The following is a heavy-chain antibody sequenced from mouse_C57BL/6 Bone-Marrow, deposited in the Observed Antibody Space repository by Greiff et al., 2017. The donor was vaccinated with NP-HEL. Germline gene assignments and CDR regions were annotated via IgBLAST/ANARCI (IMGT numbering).Heavy chain of an antibody. CDR1: GYSFTSYY. D-gene: IGHD1-1*01. CDR3: ARSPGSSYSYFDV. J-gene: IGHJ1*03. CDR2: IYPGSGNT. V-gene: IGHV1-66*01. Sequence: QVQLQQSGPELVKPGASVKISCKASGYSFTSYYIHWVKQRPGQGLEWIGWIYPGSGNTKYNEKFKGKATLTADTSSSTAYMQLSSLTSEDSAVYYCARSPGSSYSYFDVWGTGTTVTVSS.